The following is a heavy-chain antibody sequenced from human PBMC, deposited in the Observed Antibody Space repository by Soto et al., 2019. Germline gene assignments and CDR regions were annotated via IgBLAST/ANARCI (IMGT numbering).Heavy chain of an antibody. CDR2: MNPINGAT. V-gene: IGHV1-8*02. Sequence: ASVKVSCKTSGYDFTAYDINWVRQASGQGLEWMGWMNPINGATGSARRFQGRVSMARNTATGTAYLELTSPRSDDTGVYYCGRGPSPRAPAGGTPYYYAMDVWGQGTTVTVSS. CDR3: GRGPSPRAPAGGTPYYYAMDV. D-gene: IGHD6-13*01. J-gene: IGHJ6*02. CDR1: GYDFTAYD.